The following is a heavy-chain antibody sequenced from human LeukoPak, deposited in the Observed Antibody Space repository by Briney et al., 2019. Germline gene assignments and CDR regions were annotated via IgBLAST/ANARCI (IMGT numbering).Heavy chain of an antibody. V-gene: IGHV1-46*01. CDR1: GYTFTSYY. CDR2: INPSGGST. D-gene: IGHD5-18*01. CDR3: ARDTGMGDSYGGYFDY. Sequence: ASVKVSCKASGYTFTSYYMHWVRQAPGQGLEWMGIINPSGGSTSYAQKLQGRVTMTTDTSTSTAYMELRSLRSDDTAVYYCARDTGMGDSYGGYFDYWGQGTLVTVSS. J-gene: IGHJ4*02.